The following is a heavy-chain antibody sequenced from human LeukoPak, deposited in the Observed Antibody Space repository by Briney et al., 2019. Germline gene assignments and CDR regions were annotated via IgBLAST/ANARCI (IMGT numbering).Heavy chain of an antibody. CDR1: GFTFSSYA. J-gene: IGHJ4*02. Sequence: QPGGSLRLSCAASGFTFSSYAMGWVRQAPGEGLKWGSAISGSGGSTYYADAVKGRFTISRDNFKSKLYLQMNSLRADDTAVYYCAKGPPATVTPYYFDFWGQGTLVTVSS. CDR2: ISGSGGST. V-gene: IGHV3-23*01. CDR3: AKGPPATVTPYYFDF. D-gene: IGHD4-17*01.